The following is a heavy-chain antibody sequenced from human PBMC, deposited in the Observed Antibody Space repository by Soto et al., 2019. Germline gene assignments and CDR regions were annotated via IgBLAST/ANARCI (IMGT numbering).Heavy chain of an antibody. Sequence: GGSLRLSCAASGFTFSYYYMSWIRQAPGKGLEWVSYISSSGSTIYYADSVKGRFTISRDNAKNSLYLQMNSLRAEDTAVYYCARGPGYCSGGSCCGPGWFDPWGQGTLVTVSS. CDR2: ISSSGSTI. D-gene: IGHD2-15*01. V-gene: IGHV3-11*01. J-gene: IGHJ5*02. CDR1: GFTFSYYY. CDR3: ARGPGYCSGGSCCGPGWFDP.